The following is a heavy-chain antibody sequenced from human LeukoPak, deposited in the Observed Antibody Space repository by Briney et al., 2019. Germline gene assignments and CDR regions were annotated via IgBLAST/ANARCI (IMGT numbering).Heavy chain of an antibody. CDR1: GGSITSSSYY. J-gene: IGHJ5*02. D-gene: IGHD3-10*01. V-gene: IGHV4-39*07. CDR2: IYYSGST. CDR3: ARDNALASGKYWFDP. Sequence: SETLSLTCTVSGGSITSSSYYWGWIRQPPGKGLEWIGSIYYSGSTYYNPSLKSRVTISVDTSKNQFSLKLSSVTAADTAVYYCARDNALASGKYWFDPWGQGTLVTVSS.